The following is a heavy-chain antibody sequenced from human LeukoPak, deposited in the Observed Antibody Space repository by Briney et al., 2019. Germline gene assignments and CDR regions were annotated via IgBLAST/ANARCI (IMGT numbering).Heavy chain of an antibody. Sequence: ASVKVSCTASGYTFTSYGINWVRQATGQGLEWMGWMNPNSGNTGYAQKFQGRVTMTRNTSISTAYMELSSLRSEDTAVYYCARGRFMITFGGVIALGYWGQGTLVTVSS. CDR3: ARGRFMITFGGVIALGY. CDR1: GYTFTSYG. D-gene: IGHD3-16*02. V-gene: IGHV1-8*02. J-gene: IGHJ4*02. CDR2: MNPNSGNT.